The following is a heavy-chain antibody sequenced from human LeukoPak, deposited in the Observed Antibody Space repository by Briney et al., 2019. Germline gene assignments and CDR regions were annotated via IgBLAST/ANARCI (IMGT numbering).Heavy chain of an antibody. V-gene: IGHV1-18*01. CDR1: GGTFSSYA. D-gene: IGHD3-10*01. Sequence: WASVKVSCKASGGTFSSYAISWVRQAPGQGLEWMGWISAYNGNTNYAQKLQGRVTMTTDTSTSTAYMELRSLRSDDTAVYYCARVLKVRGVLEGYFDYWGQGTLVTVSS. CDR3: ARVLKVRGVLEGYFDY. CDR2: ISAYNGNT. J-gene: IGHJ4*02.